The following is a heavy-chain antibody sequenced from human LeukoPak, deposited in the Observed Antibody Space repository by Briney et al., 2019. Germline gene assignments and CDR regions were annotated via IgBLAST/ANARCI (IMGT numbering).Heavy chain of an antibody. CDR3: VICYSVVGAFDI. D-gene: IGHD2-21*01. CDR2: ISAYNGNT. V-gene: IGHV1-18*01. CDR1: GYTFTSYG. Sequence: ASVKVSCKASGYTFTSYGISWVRQAPGQGLEWMGWISAYNGNTNYAQKLQGRVTMTTDTSTSTAYMELRSLGSDNTAVYYCVICYSVVGAFDIWGQGTMVTVSS. J-gene: IGHJ3*02.